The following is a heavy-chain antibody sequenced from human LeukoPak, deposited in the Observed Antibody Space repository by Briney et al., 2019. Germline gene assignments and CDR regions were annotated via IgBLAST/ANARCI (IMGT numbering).Heavy chain of an antibody. D-gene: IGHD3-10*01. J-gene: IGHJ4*02. V-gene: IGHV4-39*07. CDR2: VFYNGAT. CDR1: GGSISSSIYY. Sequence: PSETLSLTCIVSGGSISSSIYYWAWVRQPPGKGLEWIGTVFYNGATQYNPSLKSRVTISVDTSKNQFSLKLSSVTAADTAVYYCAREGSSMNYWGQGTLVTVSS. CDR3: AREGSSMNY.